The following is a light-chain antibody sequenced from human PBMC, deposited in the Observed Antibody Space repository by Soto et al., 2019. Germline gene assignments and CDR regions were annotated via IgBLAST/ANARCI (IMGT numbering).Light chain of an antibody. CDR1: RDDVGGYNY. Sequence: QSVLTQPPSASGSPGQSVTISCTGTRDDVGGYNYVSWFQHHPGKAPKLIIYEVYKRPSGVPARFSGSKSGNTASLTVSGLQAGDEAIYYCSSYVTTNVVVFGGGTQLTVL. CDR3: SSYVTTNVVV. CDR2: EVY. V-gene: IGLV2-8*01. J-gene: IGLJ2*01.